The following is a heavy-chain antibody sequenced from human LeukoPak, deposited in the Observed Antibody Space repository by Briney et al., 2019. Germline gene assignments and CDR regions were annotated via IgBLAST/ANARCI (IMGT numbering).Heavy chain of an antibody. J-gene: IGHJ6*02. CDR1: GGSISSGGYY. Sequence: SETLSLTCTVSGGSISSGGYYWSWIRQHPGKGLEWIGYIYYSGSTYYNPSLKSRVTISVDTSKNQFSLKLSSVTAADTAVYYCGREEVYDFWSGSGLGYYYYGTDVWGQGTTVTVSS. CDR3: GREEVYDFWSGSGLGYYYYGTDV. V-gene: IGHV4-31*03. D-gene: IGHD3-3*01. CDR2: IYYSGST.